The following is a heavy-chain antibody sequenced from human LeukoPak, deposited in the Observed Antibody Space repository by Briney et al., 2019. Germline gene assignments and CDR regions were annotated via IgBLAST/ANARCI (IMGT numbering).Heavy chain of an antibody. CDR3: ATVRSYINNWFDP. CDR1: GYTFTSYD. CDR2: MNPNSGNT. Sequence: ASVKVSCKASGYTFTSYDINWVRQATGQGLEWMGWMNPNSGNTGYAQKFQGRVTITRNTSISTAYMELSSLRSEDTAVYYCATVRSYINNWFDPWGQGTLVTVSS. J-gene: IGHJ5*02. D-gene: IGHD1-26*01. V-gene: IGHV1-8*03.